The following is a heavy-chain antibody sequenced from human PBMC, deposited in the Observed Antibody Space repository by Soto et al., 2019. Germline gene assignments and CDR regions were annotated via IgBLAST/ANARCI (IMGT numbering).Heavy chain of an antibody. CDR1: GGSISSSSYY. V-gene: IGHV4-39*01. CDR3: ASVRRGGYDSLRYYYGMDV. Sequence: LTCTVSGGSISSSSYYWGWIRQPPGKGLEWIGSIYYSGSTYYNPSLKSRVTISVDTSKNQFSLKLSSVTAADTAVYYCASVRRGGYDSLRYYYGMDVWGQGTTVTVSS. CDR2: IYYSGST. J-gene: IGHJ6*02. D-gene: IGHD5-12*01.